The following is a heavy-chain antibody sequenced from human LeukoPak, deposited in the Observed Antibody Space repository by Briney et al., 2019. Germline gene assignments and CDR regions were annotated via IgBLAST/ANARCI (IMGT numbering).Heavy chain of an antibody. CDR3: ARTNYGSGRSIWFDP. D-gene: IGHD3-10*01. V-gene: IGHV1-8*01. CDR2: MNADSGKT. Sequence: ASVKVSCKASGYTFSNYDINWVRQATGQGLEWMGWMNADSGKTGYAQKFQGRVTMTRNTSRSTAYMELSSLRSEDTAVYYCARTNYGSGRSIWFDPWGQGTLVTVSS. J-gene: IGHJ5*02. CDR1: GYTFSNYD.